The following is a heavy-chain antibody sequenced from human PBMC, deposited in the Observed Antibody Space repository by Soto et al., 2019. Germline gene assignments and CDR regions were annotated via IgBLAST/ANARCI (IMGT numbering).Heavy chain of an antibody. V-gene: IGHV1-18*01. CDR1: GYTFTSYA. J-gene: IGHJ4*02. Sequence: QVQVVQSGAEVKKPGASVKVSCTASGYTFTSYAISWVRQAPGQGLEWMGRISAYNGNTNYAQRPQGRVTMTTETSTRTGYMELRSLRSDDTAVYYCARVYGGYYFDYWGQGSLVTVFS. CDR3: ARVYGGYYFDY. D-gene: IGHD3-16*01. CDR2: ISAYNGNT.